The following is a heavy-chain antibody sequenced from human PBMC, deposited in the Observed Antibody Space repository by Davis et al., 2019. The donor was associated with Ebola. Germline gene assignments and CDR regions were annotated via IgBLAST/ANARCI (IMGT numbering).Heavy chain of an antibody. D-gene: IGHD3-10*01. CDR1: GGTFSSYA. CDR2: IIPIFGTA. V-gene: IGHV1-69*06. Sequence: AASVKVSCKASGGTFSSYAISWVRQAPGQGLEWMGGIIPIFGTANYAQKFQGRVTITADKSTSTAYMGLSSLRSEDTAVYYCARGGSGLGWFDPWGQGTLVTVSS. CDR3: ARGGSGLGWFDP. J-gene: IGHJ5*02.